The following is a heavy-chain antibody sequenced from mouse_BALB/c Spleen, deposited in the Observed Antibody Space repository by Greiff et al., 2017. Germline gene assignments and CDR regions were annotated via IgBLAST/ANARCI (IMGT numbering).Heavy chain of an antibody. CDR3: ARSPFSYYGTNVDY. CDR1: GYTFTSYW. D-gene: IGHD1-1*01. V-gene: IGHV1-7*01. CDR2: INPSTGYT. J-gene: IGHJ2*01. Sequence: QVHVKQSGAELAKPGASVKMSCKASGYTFTSYWMHWVKQRPGQGLEWIGYINPSTGYTEYNQKFKDKATLTADKSSSTAYMQLSSLTSEDSAVYYCARSPFSYYGTNVDYWGQGTTLTVSS.